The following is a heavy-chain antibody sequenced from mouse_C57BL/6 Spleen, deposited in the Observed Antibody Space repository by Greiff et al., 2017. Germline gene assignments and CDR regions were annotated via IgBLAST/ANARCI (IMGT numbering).Heavy chain of an antibody. CDR2: IDPSDSET. V-gene: IGHV1-52*01. Sequence: QVQLQQSGAELVRPGSSVKLSCKASGYTFTSYWMHWVKQRPIQGLEWIGNIDPSDSETHYNQKFKDKATLTVDKSSSTAYMQLSSLTSEDSAVYDCARSVPDYCGSSYVDYWGQGTTLTVSS. D-gene: IGHD1-1*01. J-gene: IGHJ2*01. CDR3: ARSVPDYCGSSYVDY. CDR1: GYTFTSYW.